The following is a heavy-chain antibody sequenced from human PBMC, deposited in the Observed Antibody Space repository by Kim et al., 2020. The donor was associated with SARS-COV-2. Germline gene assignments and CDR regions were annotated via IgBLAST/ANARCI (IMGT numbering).Heavy chain of an antibody. D-gene: IGHD2-2*01. CDR2: IYYSGST. CDR1: GGSISSYY. Sequence: SETLSLTCTVSGGSISSYYWSWIRQPPGKGLEWIGYIYYSGSTNYNPSLKSRVTISVDTSKNQFSLKLSSVTAADTAVYYCARTRYCSSTSCYYYYMDVWGKGTTVTVSS. J-gene: IGHJ6*03. V-gene: IGHV4-59*08. CDR3: ARTRYCSSTSCYYYYMDV.